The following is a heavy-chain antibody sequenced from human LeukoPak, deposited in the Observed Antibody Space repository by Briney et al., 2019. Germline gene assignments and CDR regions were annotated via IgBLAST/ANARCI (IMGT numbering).Heavy chain of an antibody. V-gene: IGHV4-39*01. CDR1: GGSISSSDYL. J-gene: IGHJ5*02. CDR2: FYYNGVT. CDR3: VRRNYVSGRIDP. Sequence: SETLSLTCTVSGGSISSSDYLWAWVRQPPGKGLEWIGDFYYNGVTSYDPSLKSRVTISVDTSKNQFSLNLTSVTAADTAVYHCVRRNYVSGRIDPWGQGTLVTVAS. D-gene: IGHD3-16*01.